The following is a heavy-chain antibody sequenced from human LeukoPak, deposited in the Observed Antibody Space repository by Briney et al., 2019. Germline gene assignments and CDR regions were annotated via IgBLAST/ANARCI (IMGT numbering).Heavy chain of an antibody. D-gene: IGHD3-22*01. J-gene: IGHJ3*02. V-gene: IGHV3-23*01. CDR1: GFTFSSFA. CDR2: ISASGGGT. CDR3: AKGFYDNSASGVFDI. Sequence: GGSLRLSCAASGFTFSSFATSWVRQAPGKGLEWVSGISASGGGTYYADSVKGRFTISRDNSKNTLYLQMNSLRAEDTAVYYCAKGFYDNSASGVFDIWGQGTMVTVSS.